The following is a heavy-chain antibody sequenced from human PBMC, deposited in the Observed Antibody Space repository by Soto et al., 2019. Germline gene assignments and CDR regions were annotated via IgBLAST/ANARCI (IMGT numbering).Heavy chain of an antibody. CDR1: GGSISSSSYY. CDR2: IYYSGST. CDR3: ARRGRKLTLDY. Sequence: SETLSLTCTVSGGSISSSSYYWGWIRQPPGKGLEWIGSIYYSGSTYYNPSLKSRVTISVDTSKNQFSLKLSSVTAADTAVYYCARRGRKLTLDYWGQGTLVTVSS. J-gene: IGHJ4*02. V-gene: IGHV4-39*01. D-gene: IGHD1-26*01.